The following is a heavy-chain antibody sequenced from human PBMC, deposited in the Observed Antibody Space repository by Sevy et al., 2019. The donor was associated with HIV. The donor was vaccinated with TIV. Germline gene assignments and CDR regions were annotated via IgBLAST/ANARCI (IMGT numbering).Heavy chain of an antibody. CDR3: ARGRSGNDRDWYFDL. CDR1: RFTFSDYY. D-gene: IGHD5-12*01. J-gene: IGHJ2*01. V-gene: IGHV3-11*01. Sequence: GGSLRLSCAASRFTFSDYYMSWIRQAPGKGLEWVSYISSSGSTIYYSDSVKGRFTISRDNAKNSLYLQMNSLRAEDTAVYYCARGRSGNDRDWYFDLWGRGTLVTVSS. CDR2: ISSSGSTI.